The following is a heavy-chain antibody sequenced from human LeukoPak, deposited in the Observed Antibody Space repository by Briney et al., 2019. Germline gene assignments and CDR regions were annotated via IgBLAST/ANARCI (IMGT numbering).Heavy chain of an antibody. Sequence: SETLSLTCTVSGGSISSYYWSWIRQPPGKGLEWIGYIYYSGSTNYNPSLKSRATISVDTSKNQFSLKLSSVTAADTAVYYCARVASSSPYYFDYWGQGTLVTVSS. CDR1: GGSISSYY. CDR3: ARVASSSPYYFDY. D-gene: IGHD6-6*01. J-gene: IGHJ4*02. CDR2: IYYSGST. V-gene: IGHV4-59*01.